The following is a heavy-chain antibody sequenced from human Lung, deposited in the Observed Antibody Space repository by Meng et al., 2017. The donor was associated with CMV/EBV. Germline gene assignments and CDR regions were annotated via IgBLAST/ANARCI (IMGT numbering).Heavy chain of an antibody. CDR1: FTGYD. CDR2: MNPNPDNT. D-gene: IGHD3-16*01. J-gene: IGHJ2*01. CDR3: ARGRVRVGQRYAILDWDLDL. V-gene: IGHV1-8*03. Sequence: FTGYDINWVRQATGQVLECMGWMNPNPDNTAYARRFQGSVSFNRATSTSTAYMELRSLSSGSTAVYYCARGRVRVGQRYAILDWDLDLWGRRTLVTVSS.